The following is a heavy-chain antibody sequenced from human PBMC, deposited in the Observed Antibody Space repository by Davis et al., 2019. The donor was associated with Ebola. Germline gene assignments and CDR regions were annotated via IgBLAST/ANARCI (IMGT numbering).Heavy chain of an antibody. V-gene: IGHV3-30*04. CDR1: EFTLSNYA. Sequence: GESLKISCAASEFTLSNYAMHWVRQAPGKGLEWVALISHDGSKKHYADSVKGRFTISRDNSKDTVFLQMDSLTTEDTALYYCSKDPFQNHAWESFRPAYFRHWGQGARVIVSS. D-gene: IGHD3-16*02. CDR3: SKDPFQNHAWESFRPAYFRH. CDR2: ISHDGSKK. J-gene: IGHJ1*01.